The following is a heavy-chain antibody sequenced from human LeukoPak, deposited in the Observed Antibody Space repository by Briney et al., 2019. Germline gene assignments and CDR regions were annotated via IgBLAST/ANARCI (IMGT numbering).Heavy chain of an antibody. J-gene: IGHJ6*03. CDR1: GYTFTGYY. D-gene: IGHD6-6*01. Sequence: GASVKVSCKASGYTFTGYYMHWVRQAPGQGLEWMGWINPNSGGTNYAQKFQGRVTMTRDTSISTAYMELSRLRSDDTAVYYCARDPSIAAQLNYYYMDVWGKGTTVTVSS. CDR3: ARDPSIAAQLNYYYMDV. CDR2: INPNSGGT. V-gene: IGHV1-2*02.